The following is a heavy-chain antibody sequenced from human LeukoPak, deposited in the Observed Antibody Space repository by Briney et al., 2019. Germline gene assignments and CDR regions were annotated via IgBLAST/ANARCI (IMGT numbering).Heavy chain of an antibody. CDR2: IDPNSDNI. CDR3: ARSAYNYGYVYFDH. Sequence: ASVKVSCKASGYTFTGCFIHYVRQAPGQGLEWMGWIDPNSDNIRYSETFKDRATMTRDTSTNTAYMELSWLRSDDTAVCYCARSAYNYGYVYFDHWGQGTLVIVSS. V-gene: IGHV1-2*02. J-gene: IGHJ4*02. D-gene: IGHD5-18*01. CDR1: GYTFTGCF.